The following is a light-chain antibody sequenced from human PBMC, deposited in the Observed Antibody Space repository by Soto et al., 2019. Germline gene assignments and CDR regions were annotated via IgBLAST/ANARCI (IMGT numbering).Light chain of an antibody. J-gene: IGLJ2*01. CDR1: SSDVGAYNS. CDR3: SSYTGSNTLVV. V-gene: IGLV2-14*01. CDR2: EVS. Sequence: QSALTQPASVSGSPGQSITISCTGTSSDVGAYNSVSWYQHRPGKAPKLIICEVSNRPSGVSNRFSGSKSGNTASLTISGLQAEDEADYYCSSYTGSNTLVVFGGGTKLTVL.